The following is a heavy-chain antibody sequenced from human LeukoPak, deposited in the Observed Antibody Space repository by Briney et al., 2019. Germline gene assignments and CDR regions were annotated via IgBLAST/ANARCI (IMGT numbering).Heavy chain of an antibody. J-gene: IGHJ6*03. Sequence: ASVKVSCKASGYTFIGYYMHWVRQAPGQGLEWMGWINPNSGGTNYAQKFQGRVTMTRDTSISTAYMELSRLRSDDTAVYYCARDNSSSWYSTEYYYYYMDVWGKGTTVTVSS. CDR3: ARDNSSSWYSTEYYYYYMDV. CDR1: GYTFIGYY. D-gene: IGHD6-13*01. V-gene: IGHV1-2*02. CDR2: INPNSGGT.